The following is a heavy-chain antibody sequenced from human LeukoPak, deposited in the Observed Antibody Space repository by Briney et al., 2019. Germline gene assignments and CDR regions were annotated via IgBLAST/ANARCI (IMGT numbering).Heavy chain of an antibody. J-gene: IGHJ4*02. CDR2: IHSGGST. V-gene: IGHV3-66*02. CDR1: GFTVSSNY. CDR3: ARAQMRGGVFDY. Sequence: GGSLRLSCAASGFTVSSNYMSWVRQAPGKGLEWVSVIHSGGSTYYADCVKGRFTISRDNSKNTLYLQMNSLRAEDTAVYYCARAQMRGGVFDYWGQGTLVTVSS. D-gene: IGHD3-16*01.